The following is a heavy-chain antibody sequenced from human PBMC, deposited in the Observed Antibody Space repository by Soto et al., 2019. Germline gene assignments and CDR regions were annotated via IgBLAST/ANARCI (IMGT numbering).Heavy chain of an antibody. Sequence: SETLSLTCIVSGVSIKTDDYYWGWVRQPPGKGLEWIGNIFYGGSTFYNPSLRTRLSISVDTSKNQFSLRLNSVTAADTAVYYCAAFVVPASRNTGFDFWGQGTLVTVSS. V-gene: IGHV4-39*01. CDR1: GVSIKTDDYY. D-gene: IGHD2-15*01. CDR2: IFYGGST. CDR3: AAFVVPASRNTGFDF. J-gene: IGHJ4*02.